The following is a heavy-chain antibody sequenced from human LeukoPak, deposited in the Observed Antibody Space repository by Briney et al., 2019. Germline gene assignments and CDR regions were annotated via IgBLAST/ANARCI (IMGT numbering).Heavy chain of an antibody. J-gene: IGHJ4*02. Sequence: SETLSLTRTVSGSSVSSYFWSWIRQPPGEGLEWIGFIYYSGSTSYNPSLKSRVTISVDTSKNQFSLKLRSVTAADTAVYYCARAPAGRPNGWHDYWGQGTLVTVSS. CDR1: GSSVSSYF. V-gene: IGHV4-59*02. CDR2: IYYSGST. D-gene: IGHD6-6*01. CDR3: ARAPAGRPNGWHDY.